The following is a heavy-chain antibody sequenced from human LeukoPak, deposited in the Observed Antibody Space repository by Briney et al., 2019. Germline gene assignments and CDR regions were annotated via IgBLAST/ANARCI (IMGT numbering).Heavy chain of an antibody. CDR1: GFTFSSYS. V-gene: IGHV3-48*04. J-gene: IGHJ4*02. CDR3: ARERAAAWDY. D-gene: IGHD6-13*01. CDR2: ISSSSSTI. Sequence: GGPLRLSCAASGFTFSSYSMNWVRQAPGKGLEWVSYISSSSSTIYYADPVKGRFTISRDNAKNSLYLQMNSLRAEDTAVYYCARERAAAWDYWGQGTLVTVSS.